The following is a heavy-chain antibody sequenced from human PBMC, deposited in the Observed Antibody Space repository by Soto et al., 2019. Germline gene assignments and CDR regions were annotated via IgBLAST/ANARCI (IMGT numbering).Heavy chain of an antibody. Sequence: SGPTPVNPTQTLTLTCTFSGLSLSTSEMCVSWIRQPPGKALEWLALIDWDDDKYYSTSLKTRLTISKDTSKNQVVLTMTNMDPVDTATYYCARTNRLVVAAAGTFDYWGQGTLVTVS. CDR3: ARTNRLVVAAAGTFDY. CDR2: IDWDDDK. V-gene: IGHV2-70*01. J-gene: IGHJ4*02. CDR1: GLSLSTSEMC. D-gene: IGHD6-13*01.